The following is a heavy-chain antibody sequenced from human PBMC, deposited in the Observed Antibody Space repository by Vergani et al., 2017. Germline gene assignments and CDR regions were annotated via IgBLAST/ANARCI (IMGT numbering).Heavy chain of an antibody. CDR1: GGSISSYY. D-gene: IGHD3-10*01. CDR3: ARDMLSMVRGKYGMDV. J-gene: IGHJ6*04. CDR2: IYYSGST. Sequence: QVQLQESGPGLVKPSETLSLTCTVSGGSISSYYWSWIRQPPGKGLEWIGYIYYSGSTNYNPSLKSRVTISVDTSKNQFSLKLSSVTAAATAAYYCARDMLSMVRGKYGMDVWGEGTTVIVSA. V-gene: IGHV4-59*01.